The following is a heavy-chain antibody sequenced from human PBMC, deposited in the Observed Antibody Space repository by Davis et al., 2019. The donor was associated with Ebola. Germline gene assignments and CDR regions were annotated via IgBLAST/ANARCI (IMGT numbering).Heavy chain of an antibody. D-gene: IGHD1-14*01. CDR3: ARATGLDY. V-gene: IGHV3-30*02. CDR2: IHHDGGSK. J-gene: IGHJ4*02. CDR1: GFTFSDYA. Sequence: GESLKISCAASGFTFSDYAMHWVRQAPGKGLEWVALIHHDGGSKYYGGSVKGRFTISRDNSKNTLYLQMNSLRAEDTAVYYCARATGLDYWGQGTLVTVSS.